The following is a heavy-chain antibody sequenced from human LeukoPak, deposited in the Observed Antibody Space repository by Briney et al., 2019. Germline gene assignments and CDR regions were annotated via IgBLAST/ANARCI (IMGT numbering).Heavy chain of an antibody. CDR3: TRDIVRYSYGPGGNFDY. Sequence: GGSLRLSCTASGFTFGDYAMSWFRQAPGKGLEWVGFIRSKAYGGTTEYAASVKGRFTISRDDSKSIAHLQMNSLKTEDTAVYYCTRDIVRYSYGPGGNFDYWGQGTLVTVSS. D-gene: IGHD5-18*01. J-gene: IGHJ4*02. CDR1: GFTFGDYA. CDR2: IRSKAYGGTT. V-gene: IGHV3-49*03.